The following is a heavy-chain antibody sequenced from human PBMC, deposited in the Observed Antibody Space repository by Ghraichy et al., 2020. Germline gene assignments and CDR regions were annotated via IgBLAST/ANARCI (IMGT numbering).Heavy chain of an antibody. V-gene: IGHV1-18*04. CDR2: ISAYNGNT. CDR3: ARDRGALLEWLLLGAFDI. CDR1: GYTFTSYG. J-gene: IGHJ3*02. D-gene: IGHD3-3*01. Sequence: ASVKVSCKASGYTFTSYGISWVRQAPGQGLEWMGWISAYNGNTNYAQKLQGRVTMTTDTSTSTAYMELRSLRSDDTAVYYCARDRGALLEWLLLGAFDIWGQGTMVTVSS.